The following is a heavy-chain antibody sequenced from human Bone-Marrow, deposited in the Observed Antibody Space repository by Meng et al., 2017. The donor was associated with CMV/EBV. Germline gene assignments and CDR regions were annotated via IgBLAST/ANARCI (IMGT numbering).Heavy chain of an antibody. J-gene: IGHJ4*02. CDR2: IIPVLGIA. V-gene: IGHV1-69*02. Sequence: QVQLVQSGAEVKKPGSSVKVSCKASGGTSNTYAITWVRQAPGQGLEWMGRIIPVLGIAIYAQKFQGRVIITADKSTSTAYMELRSLRSDDTAVYYCAWGSETYYFDYWGQGTLVTVSS. D-gene: IGHD3-16*01. CDR3: AWGSETYYFDY. CDR1: GGTSNTYA.